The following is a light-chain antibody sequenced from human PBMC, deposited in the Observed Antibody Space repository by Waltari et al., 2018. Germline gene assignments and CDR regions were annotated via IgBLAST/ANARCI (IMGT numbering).Light chain of an antibody. J-gene: IGLJ3*02. CDR1: SSNIGAGHD. V-gene: IGLV1-40*01. Sequence: QSMLTQPPSVSGAPGQRVTISCTGSSSNIGAGHDDHWYQVFPGTGPKLLIYGNIYRPSGVPYRFSGSKAGTSSSRTITGRQAEDEGDYYCHSFDTSLSDGVVFGGGTKVTVL. CDR3: HSFDTSLSDGVV. CDR2: GNI.